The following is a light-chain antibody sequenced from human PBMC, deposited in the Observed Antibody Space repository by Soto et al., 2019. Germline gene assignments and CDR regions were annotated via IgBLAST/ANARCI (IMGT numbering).Light chain of an antibody. Sequence: QSALTQPASVSGSPGQSITISCTGTSSDVGGYNYVSWYQQHPGKAPKLMIYDVSNRPSGVSNRFSGSKSGNTASLTISGLQAEDEADYYCRSYTSSSTLRYVFGTRSKVT. CDR2: DVS. J-gene: IGLJ1*01. CDR1: SSDVGGYNY. V-gene: IGLV2-14*01. CDR3: RSYTSSSTLRYV.